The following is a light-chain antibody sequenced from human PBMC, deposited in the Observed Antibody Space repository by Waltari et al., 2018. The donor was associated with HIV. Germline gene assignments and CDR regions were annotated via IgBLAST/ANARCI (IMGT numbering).Light chain of an antibody. CDR2: AAS. CDR1: QGISEY. J-gene: IGKJ4*01. Sequence: DIQLTQSPSFLSASVGDRVTITCRASQGISEYFAWYQQKPGKAPELLIYAASTLQSGVPSRFSGSGSGTEFTLTISSLQPEDVATYYCQQLNSYPFTFGGGTKVEIK. V-gene: IGKV1-9*01. CDR3: QQLNSYPFT.